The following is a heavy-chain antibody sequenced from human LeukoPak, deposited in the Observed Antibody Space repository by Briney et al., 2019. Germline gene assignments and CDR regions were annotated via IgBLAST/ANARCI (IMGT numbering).Heavy chain of an antibody. D-gene: IGHD4-17*01. CDR2: ISTST. Sequence: GGSLRLSCAASGFTFSSYTMNWVRQAPGKGLEWVSGISTSTYYAESVKGRFTISRGNSKNTLSLQMNSLRAEDTAVYFCARGGTYGDYEGYWGQGTLVTVSS. CDR3: ARGGTYGDYEGY. V-gene: IGHV3-23*01. CDR1: GFTFSSYT. J-gene: IGHJ4*02.